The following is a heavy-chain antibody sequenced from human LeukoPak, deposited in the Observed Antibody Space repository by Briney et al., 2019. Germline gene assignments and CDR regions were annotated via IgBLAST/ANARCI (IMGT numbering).Heavy chain of an antibody. J-gene: IGHJ6*02. D-gene: IGHD3-22*01. CDR1: GGTFSSYA. V-gene: IGHV1-69*13. CDR2: IIPIFGTA. Sequence: SVKVSCKASGGTFSSYAISWVRQAPGQGLEWMGGIIPIFGTANYAQKFQGRVTITADESTSTAYMELSSLRSEDTAVYYCARDLDYYDSSGYLHYYGMDVWGQGTTVTVSS. CDR3: ARDLDYYDSSGYLHYYGMDV.